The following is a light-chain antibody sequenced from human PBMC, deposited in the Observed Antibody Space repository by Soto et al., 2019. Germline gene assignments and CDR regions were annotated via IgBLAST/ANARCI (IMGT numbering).Light chain of an antibody. V-gene: IGKV1-39*01. CDR3: QQSHGT. CDR1: QPIGTY. CDR2: DAS. J-gene: IGKJ2*01. Sequence: DIQMTQSPSFLSASVGDRVTITCRASQPIGTYLDWYQQKPGSAPNLVIYDASSLQRGVPSRFSGSGSGTDFTLTISSLQPEDFATYYCQQSHGTFGQGTKLEIK.